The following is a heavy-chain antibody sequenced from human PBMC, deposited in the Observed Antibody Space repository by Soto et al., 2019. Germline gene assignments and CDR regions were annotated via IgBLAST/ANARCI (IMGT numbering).Heavy chain of an antibody. Sequence: QVQLQESGPGLVKPSDTLSLTCAVSGYSISSSNWWGCLRQPPGKGLEWIGYVYYMGTTYYNPSLKSRVPMSVDTAKNQFSLKLPSVTAVDTDVYYCARREIQGPIDYWGQGTLVTVSS. CDR3: ARREIQGPIDY. CDR2: VYYMGTT. V-gene: IGHV4-28*01. D-gene: IGHD1-26*01. J-gene: IGHJ4*02. CDR1: GYSISSSNW.